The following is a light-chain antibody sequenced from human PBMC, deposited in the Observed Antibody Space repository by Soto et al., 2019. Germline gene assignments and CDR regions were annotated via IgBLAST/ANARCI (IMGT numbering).Light chain of an antibody. J-gene: IGLJ3*02. CDR3: AAWDDSLNGV. CDR1: SSDVGGYSF. CDR2: EVS. V-gene: IGLV2-14*01. Sequence: QSALTQPASVSGSPGQSITVSCTGTSSDVGGYSFVSWYQHRPGKAPKLMIYEVSNRPSGVSNRFSGSKSGNTASLTISGVRSEDEGDYYCAAWDDSLNGVFGGGTKLTVL.